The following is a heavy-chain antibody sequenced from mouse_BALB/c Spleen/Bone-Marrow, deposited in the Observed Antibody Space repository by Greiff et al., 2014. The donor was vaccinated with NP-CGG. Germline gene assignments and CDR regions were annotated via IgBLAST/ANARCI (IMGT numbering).Heavy chain of an antibody. D-gene: IGHD2-4*01. Sequence: VQLKESGGGLVKPGGALKLSCAASGFTFSSYSLSLGRPTPEKRLEWGATICSGGHDTYYPDSVKGRFTISRDNAKNTLYLQMSSLKSEDTAVYYCSKDGGYDYSYYFDYWGQGTTLTVSS. CDR3: SKDGGYDYSYYFDY. J-gene: IGHJ2*01. CDR2: ICSGGHDT. CDR1: GFTFSSYS. V-gene: IGHV5-6-4*01.